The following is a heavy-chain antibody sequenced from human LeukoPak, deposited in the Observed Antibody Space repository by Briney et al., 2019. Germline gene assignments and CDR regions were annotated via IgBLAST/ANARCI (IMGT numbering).Heavy chain of an antibody. CDR2: IYTSGST. V-gene: IGHV4-4*07. D-gene: IGHD3-10*01. Sequence: SETLSLTCTVSGGSISSYYWSWIRQPPGKGLEWIGRIYTSGSTNYNPSLKSRVTMSVDTSKNQFSLKLSSVTAADTAVYYCARDNFGHYGSGNNAFDIWGQGTMVTVSS. CDR3: ARDNFGHYGSGNNAFDI. J-gene: IGHJ3*02. CDR1: GGSISSYY.